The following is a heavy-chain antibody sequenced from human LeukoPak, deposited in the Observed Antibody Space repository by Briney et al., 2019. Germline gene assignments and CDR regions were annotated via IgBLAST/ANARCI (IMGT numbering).Heavy chain of an antibody. CDR2: ISSSSSYI. CDR3: AALGYCSGGSCYASFDY. V-gene: IGHV3-21*01. J-gene: IGHJ4*02. Sequence: PGGSLRLSCAASGFTFSSYSMNWVRQAPGKGLEWVSSISSSSSYIYYADSVKGRFTISRDNAKNSLYLQMNSLRAEDTAVYYCAALGYCSGGSCYASFDYWGQGTLVTVSS. D-gene: IGHD2-15*01. CDR1: GFTFSSYS.